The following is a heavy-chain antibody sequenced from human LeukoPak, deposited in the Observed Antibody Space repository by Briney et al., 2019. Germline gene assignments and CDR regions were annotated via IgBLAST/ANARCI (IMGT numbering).Heavy chain of an antibody. D-gene: IGHD4-17*01. CDR2: IYYSGST. CDR3: ARVRATVTTWYFEL. CDR1: GGSISSYY. Sequence: SETLSLTCTVSGGSISSYYWSWIRQPPGKGLEWIGYIYYSGSTNYNPSLKSRVTISVDTSKNQFSLKLSSVTAADTAVYYCARVRATVTTWYFELWGRGTLVTVSS. J-gene: IGHJ2*01. V-gene: IGHV4-59*01.